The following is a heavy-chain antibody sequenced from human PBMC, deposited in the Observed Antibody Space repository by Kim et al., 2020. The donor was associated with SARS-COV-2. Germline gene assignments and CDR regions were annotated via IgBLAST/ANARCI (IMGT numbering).Heavy chain of an antibody. Sequence: ASVKVSCKASGYTFTSYYMHWVRQAPGQGLEWMGIINPSGGSTSYAQKFQGRVTMTMDTSTSTVYMELSSLRSEDTAVYYCAREAGWNDVLDYWGQGTLVTVSS. CDR1: GYTFTSYY. D-gene: IGHD1-1*01. CDR3: AREAGWNDVLDY. CDR2: INPSGGST. J-gene: IGHJ4*02. V-gene: IGHV1-46*01.